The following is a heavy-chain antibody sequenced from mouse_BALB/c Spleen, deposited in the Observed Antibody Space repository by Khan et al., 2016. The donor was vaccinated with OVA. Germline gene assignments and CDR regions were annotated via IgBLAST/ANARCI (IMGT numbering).Heavy chain of an antibody. J-gene: IGHJ4*01. CDR1: GYTFTSNT. Sequence: QVQLKESGAELSRPGASVKMSCKASGYTFTSNTMHWVKQRPGQGLEWIGYINPRSDYTIYSQKFKDKATLTADISSSPTYMQLSSLTSNDSAVYYCARRTTGYAMDYWGQGTSVTVAS. CDR2: INPRSDYT. D-gene: IGHD2-14*01. V-gene: IGHV1-4*01. CDR3: ARRTTGYAMDY.